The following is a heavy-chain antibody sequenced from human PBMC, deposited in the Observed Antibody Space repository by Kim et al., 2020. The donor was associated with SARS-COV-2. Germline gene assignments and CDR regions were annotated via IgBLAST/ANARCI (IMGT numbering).Heavy chain of an antibody. CDR2: IYYSGST. Sequence: SETLSLTCTVSGGSISSSSYYWGWIRQPPGKGLEWIVSIYYSGSTYYNPSLKSRVTISVDTSKNQFSLKLSSVPATDTAVYYCATPDYSGWSYEYWGQGTLVTVSS. D-gene: IGHD2-15*01. CDR1: GGSISSSSYY. CDR3: ATPDYSGWSYEY. V-gene: IGHV4-39*01. J-gene: IGHJ4*02.